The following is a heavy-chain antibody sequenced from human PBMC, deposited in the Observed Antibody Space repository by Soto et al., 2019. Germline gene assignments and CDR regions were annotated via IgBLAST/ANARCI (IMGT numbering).Heavy chain of an antibody. V-gene: IGHV1-69*13. Sequence: SSVKVSCKASGGTFSSYAISWVRQAPGQGLEWMGGIIPIFGTANYAQKFQGRVTITADESTSTAYMELSSLRSEDTAVYYCARDVRVYYGSWIYHFEIWGQGTMVTVSS. J-gene: IGHJ3*02. CDR3: ARDVRVYYGSWIYHFEI. CDR1: GGTFSSYA. CDR2: IIPIFGTA. D-gene: IGHD3-10*01.